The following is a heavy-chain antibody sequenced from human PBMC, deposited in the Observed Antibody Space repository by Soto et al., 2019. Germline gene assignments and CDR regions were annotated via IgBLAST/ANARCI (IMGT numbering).Heavy chain of an antibody. CDR3: ARHRYCSSTSCSNYYMDV. Sequence: SETLSLTCTVSGGSISSYYWSWIRQPPGKGLEWIGYIYYSGSTNYNPSLKSRVTISVDTSKNQFSLKLSSVTAADTAVYYCARHRYCSSTSCSNYYMDVWGKGTTVTVSS. V-gene: IGHV4-59*08. D-gene: IGHD2-2*01. CDR1: GGSISSYY. J-gene: IGHJ6*03. CDR2: IYYSGST.